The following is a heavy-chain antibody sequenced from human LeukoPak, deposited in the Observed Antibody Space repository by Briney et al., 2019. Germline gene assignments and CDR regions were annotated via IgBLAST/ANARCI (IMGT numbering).Heavy chain of an antibody. CDR2: IYSGGDT. CDR1: GVTVSSNY. CDR3: ARVRPGYYTYFDY. V-gene: IGHV3-53*01. D-gene: IGHD3/OR15-3a*01. J-gene: IGHJ4*02. Sequence: GGSLRLSCAASGVTVSSNYMSWVRQAPGKGLEWVSVIYSGGDTYYADSVKGRFTISRDNSENTLYLQMNSLRAEDTAIYYCARVRPGYYTYFDYWGQGTLVTVSS.